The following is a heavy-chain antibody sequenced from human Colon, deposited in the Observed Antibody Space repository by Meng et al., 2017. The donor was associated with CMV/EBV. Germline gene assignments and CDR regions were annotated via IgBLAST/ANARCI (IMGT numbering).Heavy chain of an antibody. J-gene: IGHJ4*02. D-gene: IGHD5-12*01. CDR3: VRGGYSGTQTGGVQEY. V-gene: IGHV4-4*07. CDR2: ISTNRNT. Sequence: LSSSCTLSGRSRSTDFLSGNRPPDGEGPSLLVPISTNRNTHNNPSLNRRAPIWLDTSNNQFSLKLTSVTAADTAVYYCVRGGYSGTQTGGVQEYWGQGTLVTVSS. CDR1: GRSRSTDF.